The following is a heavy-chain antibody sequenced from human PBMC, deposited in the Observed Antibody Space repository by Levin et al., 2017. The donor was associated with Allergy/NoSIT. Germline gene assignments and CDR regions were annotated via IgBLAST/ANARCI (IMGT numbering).Heavy chain of an antibody. J-gene: IGHJ3*02. CDR1: GDSVSSNSAA. CDR2: TFYRSKWNN. D-gene: IGHD1-14*01. CDR3: ARGVRRGTGDAVDI. V-gene: IGHV6-1*01. Sequence: RSQTLSLPCAISGDSVSSNSAAWNWIRQSPSRGLEWLGRTFYRSKWNNDYEISVKSRISINPDTSKNQFSLQLNSVTPEDTAVYYCARGVRRGTGDAVDIWGRGTMVTVSS.